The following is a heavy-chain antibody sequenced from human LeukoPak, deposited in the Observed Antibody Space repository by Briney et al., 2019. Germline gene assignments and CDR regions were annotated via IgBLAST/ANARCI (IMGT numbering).Heavy chain of an antibody. Sequence: SETLSLTCTVSGASISGWYWSWIRQPPGKGLEWIGYVYGSGYTNYNPSLKSRVTMSIDTSKNHFSLKLTSVTAADTATYYCARDSDYYGSGSYYSRDHYFDYWGQGILVTVSS. CDR3: ARDSDYYGSGSYYSRDHYFDY. V-gene: IGHV4-59*01. D-gene: IGHD3-10*01. J-gene: IGHJ4*02. CDR1: GASISGWY. CDR2: VYGSGYT.